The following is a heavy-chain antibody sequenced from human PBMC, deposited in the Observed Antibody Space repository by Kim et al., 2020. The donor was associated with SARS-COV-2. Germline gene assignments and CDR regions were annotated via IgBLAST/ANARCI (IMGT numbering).Heavy chain of an antibody. CDR3: TTPYYYDSSGPSDDY. CDR2: IKSKTDGGTT. Sequence: GGSLRLSCAASGFTFCNAWMSWVRQAPGKGLEWVGRIKSKTDGGTTDYAAPVKGRFTISRDDSKNTLYLQMNSLKTEDTAVYYCTTPYYYDSSGPSDDYWGQGTLVTVSS. CDR1: GFTFCNAW. J-gene: IGHJ4*02. D-gene: IGHD3-22*01. V-gene: IGHV3-15*01.